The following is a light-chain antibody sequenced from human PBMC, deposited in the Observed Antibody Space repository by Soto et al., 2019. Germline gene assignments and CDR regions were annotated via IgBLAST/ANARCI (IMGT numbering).Light chain of an antibody. V-gene: IGKV3-20*01. CDR3: QQYGSSLIT. Sequence: EIVLTQSPGTLSLSPGESATLSCRASQSVSSTYLAWYQQKPGQAPRLLIYGSSSRATGIPDRFSGSGSGTDFTLTIRRLERGDFAVYYCQQYGSSLITFGQGTRLESK. CDR2: GSS. CDR1: QSVSSTY. J-gene: IGKJ5*01.